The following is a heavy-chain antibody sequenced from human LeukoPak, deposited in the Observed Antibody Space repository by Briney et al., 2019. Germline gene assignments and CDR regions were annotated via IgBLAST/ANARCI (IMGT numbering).Heavy chain of an antibody. Sequence: PGGSLRLSCAASGFTFSSYSMNWVRQAPGKGLEWVSSISSSSSYIYYADSVKGRFTISRDNAKSSLFLQMNSLRAEDTAVYYCARDSSGYGSFDYWGRGTLVTVSS. J-gene: IGHJ4*02. D-gene: IGHD3-22*01. CDR2: ISSSSSYI. CDR3: ARDSSGYGSFDY. V-gene: IGHV3-21*04. CDR1: GFTFSSYS.